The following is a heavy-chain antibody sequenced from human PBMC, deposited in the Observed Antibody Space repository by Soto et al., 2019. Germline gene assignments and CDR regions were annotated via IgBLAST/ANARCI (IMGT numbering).Heavy chain of an antibody. J-gene: IGHJ6*02. CDR1: GDSIDNYY. CDR2: IYDSGST. CDR3: ARGKKYYYQGMDV. V-gene: IGHV4-59*01. Sequence: SETLSLTCTVSGDSIDNYYWTWIRQPPGKGLEWIGYIYDSGSTSYNPSLKSRLTTSVDTSKNLFSLKLNSVTAADTAIYYCARGKKYYYQGMDVWGQGTTVTVSS.